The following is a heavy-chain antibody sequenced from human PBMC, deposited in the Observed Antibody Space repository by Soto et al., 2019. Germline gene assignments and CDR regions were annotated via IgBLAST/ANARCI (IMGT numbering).Heavy chain of an antibody. V-gene: IGHV1-69*13. D-gene: IGHD2-15*01. CDR3: ARAGYCSGGSCYHFDY. J-gene: IGHJ4*02. CDR1: GGTFSSYA. CDR2: IIPIFGTA. Sequence: SVKVSCKASGGTFSSYAISWVRQAPGQGLEWMGGIIPIFGTANYAQKFQGRVTITADESTSTAYMELSSLRSEDTAVYYCARAGYCSGGSCYHFDYWGQGTLVTVSS.